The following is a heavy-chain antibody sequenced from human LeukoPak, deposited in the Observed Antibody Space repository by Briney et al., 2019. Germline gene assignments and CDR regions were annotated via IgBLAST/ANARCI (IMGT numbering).Heavy chain of an antibody. CDR1: GGSISSYY. CDR3: ARAEYCGGDCYYDY. Sequence: SETLSLTCTVSGGSISSYYWSWIRQPPGKGLEWIGYIYYSGSINYNPSLKSRVTISVDTSKNQFSLKLSSVTAADTAVYYCARAEYCGGDCYYDYWGQGTLVTVSS. J-gene: IGHJ4*02. CDR2: IYYSGSI. D-gene: IGHD2-21*02. V-gene: IGHV4-59*01.